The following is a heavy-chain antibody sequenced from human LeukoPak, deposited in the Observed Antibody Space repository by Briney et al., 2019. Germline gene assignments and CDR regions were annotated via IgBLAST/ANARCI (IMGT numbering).Heavy chain of an antibody. D-gene: IGHD6-19*01. Sequence: SEALSLTCTVSGGSISSSSYYWGWIRQPPGKGLEWIGSIYYSGSTYYNPSLKSRVTISVDKSKNQFSLNLSSVTAADTAVYYCARGPGGGNGWYIEYWGQGTLVTVSS. V-gene: IGHV4-39*07. CDR1: GGSISSSSYY. CDR3: ARGPGGGNGWYIEY. CDR2: IYYSGST. J-gene: IGHJ4*02.